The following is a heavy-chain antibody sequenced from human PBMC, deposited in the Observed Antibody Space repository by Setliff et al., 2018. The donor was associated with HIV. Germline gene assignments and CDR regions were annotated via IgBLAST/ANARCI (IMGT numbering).Heavy chain of an antibody. Sequence: PGGSLRLSCAASGFSFSSYWMHWVRQAPGKGLVWVSRINTDGSSTSYADSVEGRCTISRDNAKNTLYLQMNSLRAEDTAVYYCARGVRGVVNGMDVWGQGTTVTVSS. D-gene: IGHD3-10*01. J-gene: IGHJ6*02. CDR1: GFSFSSYW. CDR3: ARGVRGVVNGMDV. V-gene: IGHV3-74*01. CDR2: INTDGSST.